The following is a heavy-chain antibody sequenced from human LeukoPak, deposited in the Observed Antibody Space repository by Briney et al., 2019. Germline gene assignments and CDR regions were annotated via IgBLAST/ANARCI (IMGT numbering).Heavy chain of an antibody. CDR2: INPNSGGT. Sequence: ASVKVSCKASGYTFTSYYMHWVRQAPGQGLEWMGWINPNSGGTNYAQKFQGRVTMTRDTSISTAYMELSRLRSDDTAVYYCARVRLYSGGWYEPFDYWGQGTLVTVSS. D-gene: IGHD6-19*01. CDR3: ARVRLYSGGWYEPFDY. V-gene: IGHV1-2*02. J-gene: IGHJ4*02. CDR1: GYTFTSYY.